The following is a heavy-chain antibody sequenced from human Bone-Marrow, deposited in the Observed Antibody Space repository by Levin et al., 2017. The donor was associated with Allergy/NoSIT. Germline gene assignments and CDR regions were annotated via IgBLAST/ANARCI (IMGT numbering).Heavy chain of an antibody. CDR1: GDSITTDDFF. Sequence: ASETLSLTCTVSGDSITTDDFFWSWIRQPPGTGLEWIGYIYSSGTTYYNPSLESRLTMSVDTSKNQFSLKLQSVTTAGMALYYWVREAKFWSGHDDFQYWCQGTLFVVSS. J-gene: IGHJ1*01. CDR3: VREAKFWSGHDDFQY. V-gene: IGHV4-30-4*01. D-gene: IGHD3-3*01. CDR2: IYSSGTT.